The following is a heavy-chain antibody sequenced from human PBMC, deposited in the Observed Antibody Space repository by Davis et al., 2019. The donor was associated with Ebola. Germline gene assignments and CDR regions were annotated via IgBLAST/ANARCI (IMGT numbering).Heavy chain of an antibody. CDR1: GSAFPANG. D-gene: IGHD6-19*01. J-gene: IGHJ4*02. CDR2: ITYVGRNK. CDR3: ARETSLHIAVTGTYSDS. Sequence: PGSLLRPPVTALGSAFPANGVHGVRQAPGKGLVGVAGITYVGRNKYYADSVQGRFTISRDNSKNTLYLQMNSLRAEDTAVYYCARETSLHIAVTGTYSDSWGQGTLVAVSS. V-gene: IGHV3-30*04.